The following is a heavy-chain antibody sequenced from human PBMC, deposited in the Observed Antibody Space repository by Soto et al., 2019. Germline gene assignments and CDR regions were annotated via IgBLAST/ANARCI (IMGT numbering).Heavy chain of an antibody. V-gene: IGHV5-51*01. D-gene: IGHD1-7*01. CDR2: IYPGDSDT. CDR3: ARCITGTTCYYGMDV. J-gene: IGHJ6*02. Sequence: GESLKISCKGSGYSFTSYWIGWVRQMPGKGLEWMGIIYPGDSDTRYSPSFQGQVTISADKSISTAYLQWSSLKASDTAMYYCARCITGTTCYYGMDVWGQGTTVTAP. CDR1: GYSFTSYW.